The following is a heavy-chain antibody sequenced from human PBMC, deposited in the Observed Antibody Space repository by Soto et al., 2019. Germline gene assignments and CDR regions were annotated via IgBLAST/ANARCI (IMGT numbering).Heavy chain of an antibody. Sequence: SETLSLTCTVSGGSISSYYWSGIRQPPGKGLEWIGYIYYSGSTNYNPFLKSRVTISVDTSKNQFSLKLSSVTAADTAVYYCASHELRGPDYWGQGTLVTVSS. V-gene: IGHV4-59*08. J-gene: IGHJ4*02. CDR2: IYYSGST. CDR3: ASHELRGPDY. CDR1: GGSISSYY.